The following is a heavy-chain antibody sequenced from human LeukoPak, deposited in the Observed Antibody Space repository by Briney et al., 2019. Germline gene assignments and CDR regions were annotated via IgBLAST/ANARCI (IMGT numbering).Heavy chain of an antibody. CDR2: ISYDGSNK. V-gene: IGHV3-30-3*01. CDR3: ARRVVVAAAPYYFDY. D-gene: IGHD2-2*01. Sequence: GGSLRLSCAASGFTLSSYAMHWVRQAPGKGLEWVAVISYDGSNKYYADSVKGRFTISRDNSKNTLYLQMNSLRVEDTAVYYCARRVVVAAAPYYFDYWGQGTLVTVSS. J-gene: IGHJ4*02. CDR1: GFTLSSYA.